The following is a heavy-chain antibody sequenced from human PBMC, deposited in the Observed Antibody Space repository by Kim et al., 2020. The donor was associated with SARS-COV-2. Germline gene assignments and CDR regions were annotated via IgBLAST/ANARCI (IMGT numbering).Heavy chain of an antibody. V-gene: IGHV1-8*01. J-gene: IGHJ5*02. Sequence: ASVKVSCKASGYTFTSYDINWVRQATGQGLEWMGWMNPNSGNTGYAQKFQGRVTMTRNTSISTAYMELSSLRSEDTAVYYCARGSKWLEWFDPWGQGTLVTVSS. CDR3: ARGSKWLEWFDP. CDR2: MNPNSGNT. CDR1: GYTFTSYD. D-gene: IGHD6-19*01.